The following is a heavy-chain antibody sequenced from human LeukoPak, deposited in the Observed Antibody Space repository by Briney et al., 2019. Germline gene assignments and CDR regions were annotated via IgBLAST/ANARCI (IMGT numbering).Heavy chain of an antibody. CDR2: ISSSSSTI. J-gene: IGHJ4*02. CDR3: ERDRRRDGYNFRGY. V-gene: IGHV3-48*02. Sequence: SGGSLRLSCAASGFTFSSYSMNWVRQAPGKGLEWVSYISSSSSTIYYADSVKGRFTISRDNAKNSLYLQMNSLRDEDTAVYYCERDRRRDGYNFRGYWGQGTLVTVSS. CDR1: GFTFSSYS. D-gene: IGHD5-24*01.